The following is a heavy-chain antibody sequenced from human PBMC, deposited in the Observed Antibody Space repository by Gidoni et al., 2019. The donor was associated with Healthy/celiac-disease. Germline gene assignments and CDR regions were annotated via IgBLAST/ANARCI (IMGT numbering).Heavy chain of an antibody. CDR3: ASKARYYDSSGYQDY. V-gene: IGHV4-31*03. J-gene: IGHJ4*02. CDR2: IYYSGRT. Sequence: QVQLQESGPGLVKPSQTLSLTCTVSGGSISSGGYYWSWIRQPPGKGLEWIGYIYYSGRTYYNPSLKSRVTISVDTSKNQFSLKLSSVTAADTAVYYCASKARYYDSSGYQDYWGQGTLVTVSS. CDR1: GGSISSGGYY. D-gene: IGHD3-22*01.